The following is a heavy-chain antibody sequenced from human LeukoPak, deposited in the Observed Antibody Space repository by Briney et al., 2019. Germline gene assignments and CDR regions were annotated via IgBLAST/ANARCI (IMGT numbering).Heavy chain of an antibody. D-gene: IGHD4-17*01. V-gene: IGHV1-2*02. Sequence: ASVKVSCTASGYTFTGYYMHWVRQAPGQGLEWMGWINPNSGGTNSVQKFQGRVTMTRDTSISTAYMELSRLRSDDTAVYYCARPDDYGDYGGYFQHWGQGTLVTVSS. J-gene: IGHJ1*01. CDR1: GYTFTGYY. CDR3: ARPDDYGDYGGYFQH. CDR2: INPNSGGT.